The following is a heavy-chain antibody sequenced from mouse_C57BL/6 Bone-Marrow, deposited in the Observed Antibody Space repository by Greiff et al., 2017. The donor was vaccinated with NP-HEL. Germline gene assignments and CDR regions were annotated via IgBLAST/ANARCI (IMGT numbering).Heavy chain of an antibody. CDR3: ARTGSSNCHAMDY. CDR1: GFTFSSYG. D-gene: IGHD1-1*01. V-gene: IGHV5-6*01. Sequence: EVTLMESGGDLVKPGGSLKLSCAASGFTFSSYGMSWVRQTPDKRLEWVATISSGGSYTYYPDSVKGRFTISRDNAKNTLYLQMSSLKSEDTAIYYCARTGSSNCHAMDYWGQGTSVTVSS. CDR2: ISSGGSYT. J-gene: IGHJ4*01.